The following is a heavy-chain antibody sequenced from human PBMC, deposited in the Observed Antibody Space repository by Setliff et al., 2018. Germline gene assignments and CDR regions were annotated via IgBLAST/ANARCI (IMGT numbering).Heavy chain of an antibody. CDR2: ISGSGGST. CDR3: VRDPPGSGFAFES. Sequence: PGGSLRLSCAASGFTFSSYAMSWVRQAPGKGLEWVSAISGSGGSTYYADSVKGRFTISRDNSKNTLYLQMNSLRAEDTAVYYCVRDPPGSGFAFESWGQGTLVTVSS. D-gene: IGHD6-19*01. CDR1: GFTFSSYA. J-gene: IGHJ4*02. V-gene: IGHV3-23*01.